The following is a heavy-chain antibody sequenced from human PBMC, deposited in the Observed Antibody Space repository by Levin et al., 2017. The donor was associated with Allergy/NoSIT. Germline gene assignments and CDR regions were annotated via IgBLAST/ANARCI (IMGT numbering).Heavy chain of an antibody. Sequence: GSLRLSCTVSGGSISSNSYHWGWIRQPPGKGLEWIGSVFYSGGTYYNPSLKSRVIISVDSSRNQFSLQVSSVTAADTAVYYCARSRVVDPFDPWGQGTLVTVSS. V-gene: IGHV4-39*07. D-gene: IGHD3-3*01. CDR1: GGSISSNSYH. J-gene: IGHJ5*02. CDR2: VFYSGGT. CDR3: ARSRVVDPFDP.